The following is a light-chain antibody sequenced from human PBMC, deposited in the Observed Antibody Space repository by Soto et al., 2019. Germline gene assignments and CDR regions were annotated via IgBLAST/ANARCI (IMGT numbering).Light chain of an antibody. Sequence: QSALTQPASVSGSPGQSITISCTGTSSDVGGYNYVSWYQQHPGKAPKPMIYEVSNRPSGVSNRFSGSKSGNTASLTISGLQAEDEAYYYCSSYAGRSMYVFGTGTKVTVL. J-gene: IGLJ1*01. CDR2: EVS. CDR3: SSYAGRSMYV. V-gene: IGLV2-14*01. CDR1: SSDVGGYNY.